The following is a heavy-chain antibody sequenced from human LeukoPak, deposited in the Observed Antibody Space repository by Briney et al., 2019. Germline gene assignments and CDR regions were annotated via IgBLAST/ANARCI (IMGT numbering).Heavy chain of an antibody. V-gene: IGHV1-8*01. CDR1: GYTFTSYD. D-gene: IGHD5-18*01. Sequence: ASVKVSCKASGYTFTSYDINWVRQATGQGLEWMGWMNPNSGNTGYAQKFQGRVTMTRNTSISTAYMELSSLRSEDTAVYYCARGRKIQLWYNNWFDPWGQGTLVTVSS. CDR2: MNPNSGNT. J-gene: IGHJ5*02. CDR3: ARGRKIQLWYNNWFDP.